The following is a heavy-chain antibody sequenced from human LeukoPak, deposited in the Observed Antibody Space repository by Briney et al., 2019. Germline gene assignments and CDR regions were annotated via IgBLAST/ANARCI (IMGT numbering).Heavy chain of an antibody. Sequence: GGSLRLSCAASGFTFSSYWMHWVRQAPGKGLVWVSRINSDGSSTSYADSVKGRFTISRDNAKNSLYLQMNSLRAEDTAVYYCARDGRVVAVAGIKYWGQGTLVTVSS. CDR1: GFTFSSYW. D-gene: IGHD6-19*01. J-gene: IGHJ4*02. CDR2: INSDGSST. CDR3: ARDGRVVAVAGIKY. V-gene: IGHV3-74*01.